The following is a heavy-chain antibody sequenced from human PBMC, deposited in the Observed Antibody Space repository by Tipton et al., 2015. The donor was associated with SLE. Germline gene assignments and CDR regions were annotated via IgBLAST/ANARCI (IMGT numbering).Heavy chain of an antibody. CDR1: GGSLNNYY. CDR2: ISPGRST. Sequence: TLSLTCAVYGGSLNNYYWSWIRQAPGKGLEWIGEISPGRSTNYNPSLKSRVTISVDTSKNQFSLRLSSATAADTAVYYCARVGHDFDSSGYNSHYYYYMDVWGKGTTVTVSS. D-gene: IGHD3-22*01. V-gene: IGHV4-34*01. CDR3: ARVGHDFDSSGYNSHYYYYMDV. J-gene: IGHJ6*03.